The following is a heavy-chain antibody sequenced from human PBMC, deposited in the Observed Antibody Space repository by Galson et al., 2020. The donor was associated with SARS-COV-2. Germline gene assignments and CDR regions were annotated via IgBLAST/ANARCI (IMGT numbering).Heavy chain of an antibody. CDR3: ATQLWLRGGFDY. D-gene: IGHD5-18*01. Sequence: GGSLRLSCAASGFTFSSYWMHWVRQAPGKGLVWVSRINSDGRSTSYADSVKGRFTISRDNAKNTLYLQMNSLRAEDTAVYYCATQLWLRGGFDYWGQGTLVTVSS. J-gene: IGHJ4*02. V-gene: IGHV3-74*01. CDR1: GFTFSSYW. CDR2: INSDGRST.